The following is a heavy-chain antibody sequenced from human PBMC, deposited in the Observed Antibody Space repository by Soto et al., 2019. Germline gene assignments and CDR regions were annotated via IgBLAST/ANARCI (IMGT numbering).Heavy chain of an antibody. Sequence: EVQLVESGGGLVQPGGSLRLSCAASGFTFSSYWMHWVRQAPGKGLVWVSRINSDGSSTSYADSVKGRFTISRDNAKNTLYLQMNSLRAEDTAVYYCARDYVWYSSSTLANWFDPWGQRTLVTVSS. CDR2: INSDGSST. V-gene: IGHV3-74*01. CDR3: ARDYVWYSSSTLANWFDP. D-gene: IGHD6-13*01. J-gene: IGHJ5*02. CDR1: GFTFSSYW.